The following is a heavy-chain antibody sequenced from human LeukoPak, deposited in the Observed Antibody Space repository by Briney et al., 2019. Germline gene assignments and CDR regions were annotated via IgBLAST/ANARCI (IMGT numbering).Heavy chain of an antibody. D-gene: IGHD6-25*01. CDR1: RFTLVYW. V-gene: IGHV3-15*01. J-gene: IGHJ4*02. CDR3: TTGSSYSGLDN. CDR2: IKSQRDGGTI. Sequence: KPGGSLTLSCAASRFTLVYWMSWVRQAPGKGLEWVGRIKSQRDGGTIDYAAPVKGRFTISRDDSKNTLYLQMNSLKIEDTAVYYCTTGSSYSGLDNWGQGTLVTVSS.